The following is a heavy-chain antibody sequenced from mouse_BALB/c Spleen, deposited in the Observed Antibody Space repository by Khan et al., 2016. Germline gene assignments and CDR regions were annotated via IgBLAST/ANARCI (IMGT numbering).Heavy chain of an antibody. V-gene: IGHV1-87*01. J-gene: IGHJ2*01. Sequence: QVQLQQSGAELARPGASVKLSCKASGYTFTSYWMQWVKQRPGQGLEWIGAIYPGDGDTRYTQKFKGKATLTADKSSSTAYMQLSSLASEDSAVYYCARVNYGYEGDYWGQGTTLAVSS. CDR2: IYPGDGDT. CDR1: GYTFTSYW. D-gene: IGHD2-2*01. CDR3: ARVNYGYEGDY.